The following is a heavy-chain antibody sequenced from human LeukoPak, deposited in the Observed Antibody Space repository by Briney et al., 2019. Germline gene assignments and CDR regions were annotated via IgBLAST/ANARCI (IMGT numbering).Heavy chain of an antibody. CDR2: IKSKTDGGTT. CDR1: GFTFSNAR. J-gene: IGHJ4*02. CDR3: TTVGYGSGSSSFGDYFDY. Sequence: GGSLRLSCAASGFTFSNARMSWVRQAPGKGLDYIGRIKSKTDGGTTDYAAPVKGRFTISRDDSKNTLYLQMSSLKSEDTAVYYCTTVGYGSGSSSFGDYFDYWGQGTLVTVSS. D-gene: IGHD3-10*01. V-gene: IGHV3-15*01.